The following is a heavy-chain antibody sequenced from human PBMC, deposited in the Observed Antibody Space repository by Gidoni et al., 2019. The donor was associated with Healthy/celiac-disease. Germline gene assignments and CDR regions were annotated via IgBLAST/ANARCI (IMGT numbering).Heavy chain of an antibody. CDR2: IYYSGST. V-gene: IGHV4-59*01. CDR3: ARDLWASTGAAGTRDGMDV. D-gene: IGHD6-13*01. J-gene: IGHJ6*02. Sequence: QVQLQESGPGLVKHSETLSLTCTVPGGSISSSSWSWIRQPPAKGLEWIGYIYYSGSTNYNPSLKSRVTISVDTSKNQFSLKLSSVTAADTAVYYCARDLWASTGAAGTRDGMDVWGQGTTVTVSS. CDR1: GGSISSSS.